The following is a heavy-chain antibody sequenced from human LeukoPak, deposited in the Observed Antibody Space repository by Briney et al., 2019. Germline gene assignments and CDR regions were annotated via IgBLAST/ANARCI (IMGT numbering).Heavy chain of an antibody. V-gene: IGHV3-21*01. CDR2: ISSSSSYI. Sequence: GGSLRLSCAASGFTFSSYSMNWVRQAPGKGLEWVSSISSSSSYIYYADSVKGRFTIYRDNAKNSLYLQMNSLRAEDTAVYYCARVIGYSYGYNFDYWGQGTLVTVSS. J-gene: IGHJ4*02. CDR3: ARVIGYSYGYNFDY. D-gene: IGHD5-18*01. CDR1: GFTFSSYS.